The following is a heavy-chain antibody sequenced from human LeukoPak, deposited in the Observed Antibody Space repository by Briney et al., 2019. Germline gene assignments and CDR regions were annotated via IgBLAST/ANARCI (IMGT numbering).Heavy chain of an antibody. D-gene: IGHD7-27*01. CDR2: IYYSGST. CDR3: ARHGNWDTVDY. V-gene: IGHV4-39*01. CDR1: GASINSIGYY. J-gene: IGHJ4*02. Sequence: SETLSLTCTVSGASINSIGYYWAWIRQPPGEGLEWIGTIYYSGSTYYKSSLKSRLTISVDSSKNQFSLKMISVTAADTGVYYCARHGNWDTVDYWGQGALVTVSS.